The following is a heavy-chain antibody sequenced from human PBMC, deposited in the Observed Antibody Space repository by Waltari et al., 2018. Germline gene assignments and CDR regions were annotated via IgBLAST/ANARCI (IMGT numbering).Heavy chain of an antibody. CDR3: AREARRYGTGYYFDY. CDR1: GFTFSSYA. J-gene: IGHJ4*02. V-gene: IGHV3-30-3*01. CDR2: RSYDGSNK. D-gene: IGHD4-17*01. Sequence: QVQLVESGGGVVQPGRSLRLSCAASGFTFSSYAMHWVRQAPGKGLEWVAVRSYDGSNKYYADSVKGRFTISRDNSKNTLYLQMNSLRAEDTAVYYCAREARRYGTGYYFDYWGQGTLVTVSS.